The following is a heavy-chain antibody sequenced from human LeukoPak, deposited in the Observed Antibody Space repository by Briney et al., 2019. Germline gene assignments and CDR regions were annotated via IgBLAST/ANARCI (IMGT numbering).Heavy chain of an antibody. V-gene: IGHV3-64*01. J-gene: IGHJ3*02. Sequence: PGGSLRLSCAASGFTFITNAMHWVRQAPGKGLEYVSGISSNGGSTYYANSVKGRFTISRDNSKNTLYLQMGSLRAEDMAVYYCARAGYSSSWYGPDAFDIWGQGTMVTVSS. CDR1: GFTFITNA. CDR3: ARAGYSSSWYGPDAFDI. CDR2: ISSNGGST. D-gene: IGHD6-13*01.